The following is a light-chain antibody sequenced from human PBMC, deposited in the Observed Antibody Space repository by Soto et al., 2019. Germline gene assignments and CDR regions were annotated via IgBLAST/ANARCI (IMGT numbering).Light chain of an antibody. CDR3: QSFDTSTVV. CDR2: DNS. J-gene: IGLJ2*01. V-gene: IGLV6-57*04. Sequence: NFMLTQSLSVSESPGKTVTISCTRSSGSIASEHVQWYQQRPGSAPTTVIYDNSQRPSGVPDRFSGSIDSSSNSASLTISGLKPEDEADYYCQSFDTSTVVFGGGTKLTVL. CDR1: SGSIASEH.